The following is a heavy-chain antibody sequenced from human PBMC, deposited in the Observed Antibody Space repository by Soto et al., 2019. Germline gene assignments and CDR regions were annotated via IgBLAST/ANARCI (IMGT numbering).Heavy chain of an antibody. D-gene: IGHD5-12*01. CDR2: VYHSGST. V-gene: IGHV4-30-2*01. J-gene: IGHJ4*02. Sequence: SETLSLTCAVSGGSISSGGYSWSWIRQPPGKGLEWIGYVYHSGSTYYNPSLKSRVTISVDRSKNQFSLKLSSVTAADTAVYYCAAGGGLPRYYWGQGTLVTVSS. CDR3: AAGGGLPRYY. CDR1: GGSISSGGYS.